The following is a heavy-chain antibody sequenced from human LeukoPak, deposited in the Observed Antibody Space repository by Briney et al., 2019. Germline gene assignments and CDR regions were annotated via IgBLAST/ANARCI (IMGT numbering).Heavy chain of an antibody. CDR3: AKDHRLLAGTTEYNWFDP. CDR1: GFTLSSYG. Sequence: GGSLRLSCAASGFTLSSYGMHWVRQAPGKGLEWVAFIRYDGTNKYYADSVKGRFTISRDNSKNTLYLQMNSLRAEDTAVYYCAKDHRLLAGTTEYNWFDPWGQGTLVTVSS. CDR2: IRYDGTNK. D-gene: IGHD1-7*01. J-gene: IGHJ5*02. V-gene: IGHV3-30*02.